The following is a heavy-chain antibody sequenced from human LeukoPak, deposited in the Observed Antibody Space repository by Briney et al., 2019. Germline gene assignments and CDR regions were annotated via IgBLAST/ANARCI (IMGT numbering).Heavy chain of an antibody. D-gene: IGHD6-19*01. CDR2: IIPILGIA. CDR1: GGTFSSYT. V-gene: IGHV1-69*04. J-gene: IGHJ4*02. Sequence: SVKVSCKASGGTFSSYTISWVRQAPGQGLEWMGRIIPILGIANYAQKFQGRVTITADKSTSTAYMELSSLRSEDTAVYYCARDGNSSGWYADYWGQGALVTVSS. CDR3: ARDGNSSGWYADY.